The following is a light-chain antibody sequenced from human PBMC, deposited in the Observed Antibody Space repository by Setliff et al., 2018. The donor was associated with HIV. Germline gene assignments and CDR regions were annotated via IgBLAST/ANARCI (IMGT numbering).Light chain of an antibody. Sequence: QSVLTQPASVSGSPGQSITISCTGTSSDVGSYNFVSWYQQHPGKAPKLMIYEVIKRPSGVSNRFSGSKSGNTASLTISGPQAEDEADYYCCSYSSSSTLVFGGGTKVTVL. J-gene: IGLJ2*01. CDR3: CSYSSSSTLV. V-gene: IGLV2-14*02. CDR2: EVI. CDR1: SSDVGSYNF.